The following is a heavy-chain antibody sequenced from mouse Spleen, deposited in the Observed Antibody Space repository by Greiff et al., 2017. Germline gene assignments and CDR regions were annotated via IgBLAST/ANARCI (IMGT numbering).Heavy chain of an antibody. D-gene: IGHD4-1*01. CDR2: IHPNRGST. V-gene: IGHV1-64*01. CDR3: ARIGPNWDEDAMDY. J-gene: IGHJ4*01. CDR1: GYTFTSYW. Sequence: QVQLQQPGAELVKPGASVKLSCKASGYTFTSYWMHWVKQRPGQGLEWIGMIHPNRGSTNYNEKFKSKATLTVDKSSSTAYMQLSSLTSEDSAVYYCARIGPNWDEDAMDYWGQGTSVTVSS.